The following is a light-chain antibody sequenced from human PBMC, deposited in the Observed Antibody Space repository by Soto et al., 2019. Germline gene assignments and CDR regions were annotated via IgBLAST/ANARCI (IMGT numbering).Light chain of an antibody. Sequence: EIVLTQSPGTLSLSPGERATLSCRASQTLSTNSLAWYRQRLGQTPRLLIYAASTRDTDIPDRFNGSGSGTDFALTISRLEPEDFALYYCQQYDASPLTFGPGTKVDVK. J-gene: IGKJ3*01. CDR1: QTLSTNS. CDR2: AAS. CDR3: QQYDASPLT. V-gene: IGKV3-20*01.